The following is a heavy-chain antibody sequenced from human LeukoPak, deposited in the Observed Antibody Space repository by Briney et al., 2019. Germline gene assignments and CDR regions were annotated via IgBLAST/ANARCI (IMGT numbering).Heavy chain of an antibody. D-gene: IGHD3-22*01. V-gene: IGHV4-39*07. CDR3: AREADENYYDSSGYYN. CDR1: GGSISSYY. Sequence: SETLSLTCTVSGGSISSYYWSWIRQSPGKGLEWIGSIYYSGSTYYNPSLKSRVTISVDRSKNQFSLKLSSVTAADTAVYYCAREADENYYDSSGYYNWGQGTLVTVSS. J-gene: IGHJ4*02. CDR2: IYYSGST.